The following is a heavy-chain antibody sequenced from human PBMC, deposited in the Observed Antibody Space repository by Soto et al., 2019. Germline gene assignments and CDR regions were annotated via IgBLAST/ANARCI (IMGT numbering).Heavy chain of an antibody. Sequence: SETLSLTCTVFGGSISSYYWSWIRQPPGKGLEWIGYIYYSGSTNYNPSLKSRVSISVDTSKNQFSLKLSSVTAADTAVYYCARRYGGNFDYWGQGTLVTVSS. J-gene: IGHJ4*02. V-gene: IGHV4-59*01. CDR1: GGSISSYY. CDR3: ARRYGGNFDY. D-gene: IGHD1-26*01. CDR2: IYYSGST.